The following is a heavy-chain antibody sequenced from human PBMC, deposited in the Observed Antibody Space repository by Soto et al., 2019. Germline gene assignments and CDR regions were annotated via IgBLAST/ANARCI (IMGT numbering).Heavy chain of an antibody. CDR3: TTGYCTNGVCYTRYYYYYYGMDV. V-gene: IGHV3-15*07. D-gene: IGHD2-8*01. Sequence: EVQLVESGGGLVKPGGSLRLSCAASGFTFSNAWMNWVRQAPGKGLEWVGRIKSKTDGGTTDYAAPVKGRFTISRDDSKNTLYLQMNSLKTEDIAVYYCTTGYCTNGVCYTRYYYYYYGMDVWGQGTTVTVSS. CDR1: GFTFSNAW. CDR2: IKSKTDGGTT. J-gene: IGHJ6*02.